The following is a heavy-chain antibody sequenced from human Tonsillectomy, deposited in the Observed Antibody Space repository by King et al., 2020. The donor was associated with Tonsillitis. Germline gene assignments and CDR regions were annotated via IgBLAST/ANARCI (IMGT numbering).Heavy chain of an antibody. CDR3: ARDGPNYYYMDV. Sequence: VQLVESGGGVVQPGRSLRLSCAASGFTFSSYGMHWVRQAPGKGLEGVAVIWYNGNNKYYADSVKGRFTISRDNSKNTLYLQMNSLRAEDTAVYFCARDGPNYYYMDVWGKGTTVTVSS. V-gene: IGHV3-33*08. CDR2: IWYNGNNK. J-gene: IGHJ6*03. CDR1: GFTFSSYG.